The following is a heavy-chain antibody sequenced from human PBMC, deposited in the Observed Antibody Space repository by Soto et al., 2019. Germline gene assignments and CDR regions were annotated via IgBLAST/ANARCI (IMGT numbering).Heavy chain of an antibody. D-gene: IGHD2-8*01. CDR2: ISGSGGST. J-gene: IGHJ3*02. Sequence: GGSLRLSCAASGFTFSSYAMSWVRQAPGKGLEWVSAISGSGGSTYYADSVKGRFTISRDNSKNTLYLQMNSLRAEDTAVYYCAKDSDRFIGGGLMVYGKVVAFDIWGQGTMVTVSS. CDR3: AKDSDRFIGGGLMVYGKVVAFDI. V-gene: IGHV3-23*01. CDR1: GFTFSSYA.